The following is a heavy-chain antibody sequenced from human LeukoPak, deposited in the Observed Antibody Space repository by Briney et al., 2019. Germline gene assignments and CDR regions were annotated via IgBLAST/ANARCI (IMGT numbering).Heavy chain of an antibody. CDR3: ARDRALGYCSSTSCYYYGTDV. CDR1: GGSISSGGYY. J-gene: IGHJ6*02. CDR2: IYYSGST. Sequence: SQTLSLTCAVSGGSISSGGYYWSWIRQHPGKGLEWIGYIYYSGSTYYNPSLKSRVTISVDTSKNQFSLKLSSVTAADTAVYYCARDRALGYCSSTSCYYYGTDVWGQGTTVTVSS. D-gene: IGHD2-2*01. V-gene: IGHV4-31*11.